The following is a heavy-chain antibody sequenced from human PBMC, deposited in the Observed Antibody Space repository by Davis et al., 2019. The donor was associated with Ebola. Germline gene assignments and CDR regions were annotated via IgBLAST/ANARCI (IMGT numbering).Heavy chain of an antibody. CDR2: IDWDDDK. D-gene: IGHD3-3*01. CDR3: ARSTRITIFGVVTHHDAFDI. J-gene: IGHJ3*02. Sequence: SGPTLVKPTQTLTLTCTFSGFSLSTSGMCVSWIRQPPGKALEWLARIDWDDDKFYSTSLKTRLTISKDTSKNQVVLTMTNMDPVDTATYYCARSTRITIFGVVTHHDAFDIWGQGTMVTVSS. V-gene: IGHV2-70*17. CDR1: GFSLSTSGMC.